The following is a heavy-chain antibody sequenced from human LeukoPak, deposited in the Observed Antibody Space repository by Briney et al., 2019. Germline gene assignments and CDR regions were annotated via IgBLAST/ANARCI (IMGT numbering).Heavy chain of an antibody. Sequence: PGRSLRLSCAASGFTFSSYGMHWVRQAPGKGLEWVAVIWYGGSNKYYADSVKGRFTISRDNSKNTLYLQMNSLRAEDTAVYYCARGGEVYYMDVWGKGTTVTVSS. CDR2: IWYGGSNK. CDR1: GFTFSSYG. V-gene: IGHV3-33*08. J-gene: IGHJ6*03. CDR3: ARGGEVYYMDV. D-gene: IGHD3-16*01.